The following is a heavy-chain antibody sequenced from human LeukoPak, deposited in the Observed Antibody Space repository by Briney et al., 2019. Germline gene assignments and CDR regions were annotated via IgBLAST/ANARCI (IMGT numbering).Heavy chain of an antibody. Sequence: PGGSLRLSCAASGFTFSSYEMNRVRQAPGKGLEWVSYISSSGSTIYYADSVKGRFTISRDNAKNSLYLQMNSLRAEDTAVYYCARVDTLGSSWGQGTLVTVSS. D-gene: IGHD6-13*01. V-gene: IGHV3-48*03. J-gene: IGHJ4*02. CDR1: GFTFSSYE. CDR2: ISSSGSTI. CDR3: ARVDTLGSS.